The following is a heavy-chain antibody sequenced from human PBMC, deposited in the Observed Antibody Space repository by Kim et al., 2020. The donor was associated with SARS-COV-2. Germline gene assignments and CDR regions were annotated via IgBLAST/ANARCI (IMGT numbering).Heavy chain of an antibody. CDR3: AKGLFGESLNYYYYGMDV. J-gene: IGHJ6*02. D-gene: IGHD3-10*02. V-gene: IGHV3-23*01. Sequence: KVRFTISRDKSKNTLYLQMNSLRAEDTSVYYCAKGLFGESLNYYYYGMDVWGQGTTVTVSS.